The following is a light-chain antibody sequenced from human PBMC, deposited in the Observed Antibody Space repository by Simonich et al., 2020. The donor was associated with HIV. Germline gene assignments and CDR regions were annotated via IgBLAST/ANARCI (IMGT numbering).Light chain of an antibody. CDR3: QQYYSTPT. J-gene: IGKJ4*01. V-gene: IGKV1-NL1*01. CDR1: QSISSY. Sequence: DIQMTQSPSSLSASVGDRVTITCLASQSISSYLNWYQQKPGKAPKLLLYAASRLESGVPSRFSGSGSGTDYTLTISSLQPEDFAAYYCQQYYSTPTFGGGTKVEIK. CDR2: AAS.